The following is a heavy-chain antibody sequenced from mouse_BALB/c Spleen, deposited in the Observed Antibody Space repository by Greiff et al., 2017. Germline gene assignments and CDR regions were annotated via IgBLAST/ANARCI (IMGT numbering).Heavy chain of an antibody. V-gene: IGHV5-4*02. J-gene: IGHJ2*01. Sequence: EVQLVESGGGLVKPGGSLKLSCAASGFTFSDYYMYWVRQTPEKRLEWVATISDGGSYTYYPDSVKGRFTISRDNAKNNLYLQMSSLKSEDTAMYYCARDREGYFDYWGQGTTLTVSS. CDR2: ISDGGSYT. CDR3: ARDREGYFDY. D-gene: IGHD3-3*01. CDR1: GFTFSDYY.